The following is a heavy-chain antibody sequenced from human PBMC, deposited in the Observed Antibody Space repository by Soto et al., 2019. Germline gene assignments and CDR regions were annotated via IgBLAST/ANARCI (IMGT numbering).Heavy chain of an antibody. CDR2: IYWDDDK. CDR1: AFSLSKNEVG. CDR3: AHASGCSGSSCRSAFDH. D-gene: IGHD2-15*01. Sequence: SGPQVLNHTQTHTHPCTFSAFSLSKNEVGVGWIRQPPGKALEWLALIYWDDDKRYAPSLKSRLTITKDTSKNQVVLTMTNMDPVDTATYYCAHASGCSGSSCRSAFDHWGQGTLVTISS. V-gene: IGHV2-5*05. J-gene: IGHJ4*02.